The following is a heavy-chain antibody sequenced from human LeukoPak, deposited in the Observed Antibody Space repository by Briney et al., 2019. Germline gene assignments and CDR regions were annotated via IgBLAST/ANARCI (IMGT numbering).Heavy chain of an antibody. CDR2: ISGSGGST. CDR1: GGSISNSN. Sequence: PSGTLSLTCAVSGGSISNSNWWSWVRQAPGKGLEWVSAISGSGGSTYYADSVKGRFTISRDNSKNTLYLQMNSLRAEDTAVYYCAIGFEAAGMGYFDYWGQGTLVTVSS. V-gene: IGHV3-23*01. CDR3: AIGFEAAGMGYFDY. D-gene: IGHD6-19*01. J-gene: IGHJ4*02.